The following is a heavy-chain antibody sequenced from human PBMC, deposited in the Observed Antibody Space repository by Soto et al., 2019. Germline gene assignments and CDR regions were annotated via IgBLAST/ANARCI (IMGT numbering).Heavy chain of an antibody. D-gene: IGHD6-19*01. CDR3: ARGNRERGSGWLTDDY. V-gene: IGHV3-21*01. CDR1: GFTFSSYS. CDR2: ISSSSSYI. J-gene: IGHJ4*02. Sequence: GGSLRLSCSASGFTFSSYSMNWVRQAPGKGLEWVSSISSSSSYIYYADSVKGRFTISRDNAKNSLYLQMNSLRAEDTAVYYCARGNRERGSGWLTDDYWGQGTLVTVSS.